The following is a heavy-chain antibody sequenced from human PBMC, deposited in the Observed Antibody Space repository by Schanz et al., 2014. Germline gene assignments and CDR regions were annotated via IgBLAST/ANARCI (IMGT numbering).Heavy chain of an antibody. CDR1: GFTFSSYA. V-gene: IGHV3-23*04. D-gene: IGHD5-12*01. CDR3: ASPSGYSDYGTYFDF. CDR2: LSGSGGST. J-gene: IGHJ4*02. Sequence: VQMVESGGGVVQPGRSLRLSCAASGFTFSSYAMSWVRQAPGKGLEWVSALSGSGGSTYYADSVEGRFTISRDNSRNTLYLQMNSLRTEDTAVYYCASPSGYSDYGTYFDFWGQGTLVTVSS.